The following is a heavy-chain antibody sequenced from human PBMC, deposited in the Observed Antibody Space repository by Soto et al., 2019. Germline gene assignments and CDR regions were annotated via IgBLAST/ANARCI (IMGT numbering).Heavy chain of an antibody. Sequence: EVQLLESGGGVVQPGGSLRLSCAASGFTFSSYAMSWVRQAPGKGLEWVSAISGSGGSTYYADSVKGRFTISRDNSKNTLYLQMYSLRAEDTAVYYCAKDRTVTTGWFDPWGQGTLVTVSS. J-gene: IGHJ5*02. D-gene: IGHD4-17*01. CDR1: GFTFSSYA. CDR2: ISGSGGST. CDR3: AKDRTVTTGWFDP. V-gene: IGHV3-23*01.